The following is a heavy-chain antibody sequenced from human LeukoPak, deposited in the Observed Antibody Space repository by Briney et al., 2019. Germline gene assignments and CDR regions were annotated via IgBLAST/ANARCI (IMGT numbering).Heavy chain of an antibody. Sequence: GGSLRLSCAASGFTFDDYAMHWVRQAPGRGLEWVSAIGGSGGNTYYADSVKGRFTISRDNSKNTLHLQMNSLRAEDTAVYYCAKDRGGYCSSTSCSLYFDYWGQGTLVTVSS. CDR1: GFTFDDYA. V-gene: IGHV3-23*01. CDR3: AKDRGGYCSSTSCSLYFDY. J-gene: IGHJ4*02. D-gene: IGHD2-2*01. CDR2: IGGSGGNT.